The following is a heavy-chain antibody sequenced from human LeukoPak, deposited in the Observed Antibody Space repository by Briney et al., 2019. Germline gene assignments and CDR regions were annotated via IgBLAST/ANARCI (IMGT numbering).Heavy chain of an antibody. J-gene: IGHJ6*02. Sequence: ASVRVSYKASGYTFTIYGISWVRQAPGQGLEWMGWISAYNGNTNYAQKLQGRVTMTTDTSTSTAYMELRSLRSDDTAVYYCASTNPDYYYYYGMDVWGQGTTVTVSS. CDR3: ASTNPDYYYYYGMDV. CDR2: ISAYNGNT. V-gene: IGHV1-18*01. D-gene: IGHD1-26*01. CDR1: GYTFTIYG.